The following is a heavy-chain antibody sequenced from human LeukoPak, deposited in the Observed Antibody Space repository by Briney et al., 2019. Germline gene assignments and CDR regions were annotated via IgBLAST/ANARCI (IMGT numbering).Heavy chain of an antibody. V-gene: IGHV3-7*01. Sequence: PGGSLRLSCAASGFTFSRYWMTWVRQAPGKGLEWVANIKEDGSENSYVESVKGRFTISRDNAKNSLYLQLNSLRAEDTAVYFCARQRYSDYWGQGTLVPVSS. CDR1: GFTFSRYW. D-gene: IGHD1-1*01. CDR2: IKEDGSEN. CDR3: ARQRYSDY. J-gene: IGHJ4*02.